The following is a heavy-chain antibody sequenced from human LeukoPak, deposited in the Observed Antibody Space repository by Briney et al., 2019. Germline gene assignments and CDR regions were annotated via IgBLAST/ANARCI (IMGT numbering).Heavy chain of an antibody. V-gene: IGHV1-3*03. CDR1: GYTFTSYD. CDR3: ARELTYYYGSGSYYFDY. J-gene: IGHJ4*02. D-gene: IGHD3-10*01. CDR2: INAGNGNT. Sequence: VASVKVSCKASGYTFTSYDINWVRQATGQGLEWMGWINAGNGNTKYSQEFQGRVTITRDTSASTAYMELSSLRSEDMAVYYCARELTYYYGSGSYYFDYWGQGTLVTVSS.